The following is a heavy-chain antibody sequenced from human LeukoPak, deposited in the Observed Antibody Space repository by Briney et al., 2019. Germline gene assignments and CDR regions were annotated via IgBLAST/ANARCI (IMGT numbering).Heavy chain of an antibody. CDR2: IYHSGST. V-gene: IGHV4-38-2*01. CDR1: GNSISSGYY. J-gene: IGHJ4*02. D-gene: IGHD3-22*01. Sequence: RPSETLSLTCAVTGNSISSGYYWGWIRQPPGKGLEWIGSIYHSGSTYYNPSLKSRATISVDTSKNRFSLKLSSVTAADTAVYYCAGQHDSNGYYFYWGQGTLVTVSS. CDR3: AGQHDSNGYYFY.